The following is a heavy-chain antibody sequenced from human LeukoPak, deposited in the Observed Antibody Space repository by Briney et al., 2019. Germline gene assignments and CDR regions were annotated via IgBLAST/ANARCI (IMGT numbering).Heavy chain of an antibody. CDR3: ARDGRSSSWHFDY. CDR1: GYTFTSYY. J-gene: IGHJ4*02. D-gene: IGHD6-13*01. V-gene: IGHV1-46*01. Sequence: GASVKVSCKASGYTFTSYYMHWVRQAPGQGLEWMGIINPSGGSTSYAQKFQGRVTMTRDTSISTAYMELSGLRSDDTAVYYCARDGRSSSWHFDYWGQGTLVTVSS. CDR2: INPSGGST.